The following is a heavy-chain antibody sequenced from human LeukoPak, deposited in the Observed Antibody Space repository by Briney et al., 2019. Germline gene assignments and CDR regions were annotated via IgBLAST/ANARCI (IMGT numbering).Heavy chain of an antibody. D-gene: IGHD6-13*01. CDR3: ARGVIAAGGNDFDY. Sequence: SETLSLTCTVSGNSISSGDNYWSWIRQPAGKGLEWIGRIYTSGSTNYNPSLKSRVTISGDTSKNQFSLRLSSVTAADTAVYYCARGVIAAGGNDFDYWGQGTLVTVSS. CDR1: GNSISSGDNY. J-gene: IGHJ4*02. V-gene: IGHV4-61*02. CDR2: IYTSGST.